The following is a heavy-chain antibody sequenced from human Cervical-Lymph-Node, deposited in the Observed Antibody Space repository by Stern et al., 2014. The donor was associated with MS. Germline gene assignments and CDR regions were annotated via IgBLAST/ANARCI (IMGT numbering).Heavy chain of an antibody. CDR1: GFTFSRYG. Sequence: MQLVESGGGVVQPGRSLRLSCAASGFTFSRYGMHWVRHAPGKGLEWVAVISYDGSNKYYADSVKGRFPISRDNSKNTLYLQMNSLRAEDTAVYSCANSSYSSSSYNWFDPWGQGTLVIVSS. J-gene: IGHJ5*02. CDR3: ANSSYSSSSYNWFDP. V-gene: IGHV3-30*18. D-gene: IGHD6-6*01. CDR2: ISYDGSNK.